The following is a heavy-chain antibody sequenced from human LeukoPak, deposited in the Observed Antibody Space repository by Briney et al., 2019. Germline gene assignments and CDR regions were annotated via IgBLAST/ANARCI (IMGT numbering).Heavy chain of an antibody. CDR1: GGSISSYY. J-gene: IGHJ4*02. D-gene: IGHD4-23*01. CDR3: ARDLGGNSIPRYFDY. CDR2: IYTSGST. Sequence: ASETLSLTCTVSGGSISSYYWSWIRQPAGKGLEWIGRIYTSGSTNYNPSLKSRVTMSVDTSKNQFSLKLSSVTAADTAVYYCARDLGGNSIPRYFDYWGQGTLVTVSS. V-gene: IGHV4-4*07.